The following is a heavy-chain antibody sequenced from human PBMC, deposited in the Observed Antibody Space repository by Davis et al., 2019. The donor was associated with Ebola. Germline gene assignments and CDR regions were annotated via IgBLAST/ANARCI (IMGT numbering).Heavy chain of an antibody. CDR1: GYSFASYW. CDR2: IYPGDSDT. V-gene: IGHV5-51*01. D-gene: IGHD3-22*01. Sequence: GESLKISCKGSGYSFASYWIAWVRQMPGKGLEWMGIIYPGDSDTRYSPSFQGQVTISADKSISTAYLQWSSLKASDTAMYYCARLMIVVAPPGYFDLWGRGTLVTVSS. CDR3: ARLMIVVAPPGYFDL. J-gene: IGHJ2*01.